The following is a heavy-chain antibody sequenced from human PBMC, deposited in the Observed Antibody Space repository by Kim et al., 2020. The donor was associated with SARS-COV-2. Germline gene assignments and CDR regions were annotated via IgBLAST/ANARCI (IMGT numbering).Heavy chain of an antibody. CDR1: GFTFSSYG. V-gene: IGHV3-30*18. CDR2: ISYDGSNK. D-gene: IGHD6-6*01. J-gene: IGHJ5*02. Sequence: GGSLRLSCAASGFTFSSYGMHWVRQAPGKGLEWVAVISYDGSNKYYADSVEGRFTISRDNSKNTLYLQMNSLRAEDTAVYYCAKDKGSSSFTPGWFDPWGQGTLVTVSS. CDR3: AKDKGSSSFTPGWFDP.